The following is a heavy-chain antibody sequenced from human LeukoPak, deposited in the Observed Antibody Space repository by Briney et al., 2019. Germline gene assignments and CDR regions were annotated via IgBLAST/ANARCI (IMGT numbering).Heavy chain of an antibody. CDR3: ARGYCSGGSCYHYYYYMDV. CDR1: GGSISSHY. V-gene: IGHV4-59*11. Sequence: SETLSLTCTVSGGSISSHYWSWIRQPPGKELEWIGYIYYSGSTNYNPSLKSRVTISVDTSKNQFSLKLSSVTAADTAVYYCARGYCSGGSCYHYYYYMDVWGKGTTVTVSS. CDR2: IYYSGST. D-gene: IGHD2-15*01. J-gene: IGHJ6*03.